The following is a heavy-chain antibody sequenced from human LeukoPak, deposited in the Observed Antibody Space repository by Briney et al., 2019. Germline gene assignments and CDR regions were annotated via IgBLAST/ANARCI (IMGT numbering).Heavy chain of an antibody. Sequence: PGGSLRLSCAASGFTVSSNYMSWVRQAPGKGLEWVSVIYSGGNTYYADSVKGRFTISRDNSKNTLYPQMNSLRAEDTAVYYCARGRCAGSYPKLYYFDYWGQGTLVTVSS. CDR2: IYSGGNT. D-gene: IGHD3-10*01. CDR3: ARGRCAGSYPKLYYFDY. V-gene: IGHV3-66*01. J-gene: IGHJ4*02. CDR1: GFTVSSNY.